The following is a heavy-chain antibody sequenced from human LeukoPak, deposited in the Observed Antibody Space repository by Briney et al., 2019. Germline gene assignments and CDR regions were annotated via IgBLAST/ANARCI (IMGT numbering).Heavy chain of an antibody. Sequence: GGSLRLSCAASGFTFSSYAMSWVRQAPGKGLEWVSAISGSGGSTYYADSVKGRFTISTDNAKHSLYLQMNSLRSEDTAVYYCARESTAGSSGWYIDAFDVCGQGTMVSVSS. D-gene: IGHD6-19*01. CDR1: GFTFSSYA. CDR2: ISGSGGST. CDR3: ARESTAGSSGWYIDAFDV. J-gene: IGHJ3*01. V-gene: IGHV3-23*01.